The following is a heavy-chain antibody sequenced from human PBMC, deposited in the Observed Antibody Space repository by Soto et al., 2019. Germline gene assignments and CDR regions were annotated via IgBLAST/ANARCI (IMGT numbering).Heavy chain of an antibody. V-gene: IGHV4-34*01. J-gene: IGHJ6*02. CDR1: GGSFSGYY. CDR3: ARDQGYYYYYYGMDV. D-gene: IGHD2-15*01. Sequence: SETLSLTCAVYGGSFSGYYWSWIRQPPGKGLEWIGEINHSGSTNYNPSLKSRVTISVDTSKNQFSLKLSSVTAEDTAVYYCARDQGYYYYYYGMDVWGQGTTVTVSS. CDR2: INHSGST.